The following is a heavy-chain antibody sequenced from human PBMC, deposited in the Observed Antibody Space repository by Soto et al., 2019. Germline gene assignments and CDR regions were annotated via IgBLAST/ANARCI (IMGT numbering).Heavy chain of an antibody. CDR1: GFTFSSYA. D-gene: IGHD5-12*01. V-gene: IGHV3-9*01. J-gene: IGHJ6*02. CDR3: AKDKGEGGYDHRYYYYGMDV. CDR2: ISWNSGSI. Sequence: TGGSLRLSCAASGFTFSSYAMHWVRQAPGKGLEWVSGISWNSGSIGYAVSVKGRFTISRDNANNSLYLQMNSLRAEDTALYYCAKDKGEGGYDHRYYYYGMDVWGQGTTVTVSS.